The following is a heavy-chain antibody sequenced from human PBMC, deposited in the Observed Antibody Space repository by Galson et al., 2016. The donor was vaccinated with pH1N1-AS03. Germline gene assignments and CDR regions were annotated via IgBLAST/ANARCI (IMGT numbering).Heavy chain of an antibody. CDR1: GFTINNNY. V-gene: IGHV3-53*01. CDR3: AGEPWGSTQGEY. D-gene: IGHD3-16*01. CDR2: IYGGGDT. Sequence: SLRLSCAAPGFTINNNYMSWVRQAPGKGLEWVSVIYGGGDTFYADSVKGRFTISRDNSKNTVYLQMNSLRVEDTAVYYCAGEPWGSTQGEYWGQGTLVTVSS. J-gene: IGHJ4*02.